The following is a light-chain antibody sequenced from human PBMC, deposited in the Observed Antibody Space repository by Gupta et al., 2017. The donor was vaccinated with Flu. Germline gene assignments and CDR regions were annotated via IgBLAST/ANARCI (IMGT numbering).Light chain of an antibody. CDR1: QSVSSNF. CDR3: QQYVSSPYT. CDR2: GAS. Sequence: EIVLTQSPGTLSLSPGERATLSCRASQSVSSNFLAWYQQKSGQAPRLLIYGASSRATGIPDRFSGSGSGTDFTLTLSRLEPEDFAVYYCQQYVSSPYTFGQGTKLEIK. V-gene: IGKV3-20*01. J-gene: IGKJ2*01.